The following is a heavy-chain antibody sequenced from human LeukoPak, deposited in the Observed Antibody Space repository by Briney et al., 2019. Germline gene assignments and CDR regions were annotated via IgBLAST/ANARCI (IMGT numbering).Heavy chain of an antibody. CDR1: GFTFSSYS. CDR2: IRSKAYGGTT. CDR3: TRVVAATHNETYYFDY. J-gene: IGHJ4*02. D-gene: IGHD2-15*01. V-gene: IGHV3-49*04. Sequence: PGGSLRLSCAASGFTFSSYSMNWVRQAPGKGLEWVGFIRSKAYGGTTEYAASVKGRFTILRDDSKSIAYLQMNSLKTEDTAVYYCTRVVAATHNETYYFDYWGQGTLVTVSS.